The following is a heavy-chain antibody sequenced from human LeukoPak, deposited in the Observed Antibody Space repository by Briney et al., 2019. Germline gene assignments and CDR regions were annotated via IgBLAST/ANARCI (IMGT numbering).Heavy chain of an antibody. CDR1: GGSFSGYY. D-gene: IGHD5-12*01. V-gene: IGHV4-34*01. Sequence: SETLSLTCAVYGGSFSGYYWSWIRQPPGKGLEWIGEINHSGSTNYNPSLKSRVTVSVDTSKNQFSLKLSSVTAADTAVYYCARDGYSGNDGLWGQGTLVTVSS. J-gene: IGHJ4*02. CDR2: INHSGST. CDR3: ARDGYSGNDGL.